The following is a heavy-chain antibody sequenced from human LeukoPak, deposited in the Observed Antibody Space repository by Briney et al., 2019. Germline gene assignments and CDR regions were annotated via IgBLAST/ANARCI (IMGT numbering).Heavy chain of an antibody. CDR1: GDSISSHS. V-gene: IGHV4-59*11. CDR2: IYCSGIT. Sequence: SETLSLTCTVSGDSISSHSWSWLRQPPGRGLEWIGNIYCSGITNYNPSLKSRVTISVDTSKNQFSLRLSSVTAADTAVYYCAREVDNSARWFDPWGQGTLVTVSS. J-gene: IGHJ5*02. D-gene: IGHD6-25*01. CDR3: AREVDNSARWFDP.